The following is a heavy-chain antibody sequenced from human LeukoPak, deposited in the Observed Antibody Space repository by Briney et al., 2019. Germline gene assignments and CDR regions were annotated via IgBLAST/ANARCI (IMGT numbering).Heavy chain of an antibody. D-gene: IGHD5-12*01. Sequence: GGSLRLSCAASGFTLSSYSMNWVRQAPGKGLEWVSSISSSSSYIYYADSVKGRFTISRDNSKNTLYLQMNSLRAEDTAVYYCAKGDVIVATSFDYWGQGTLVTVSS. J-gene: IGHJ4*02. CDR1: GFTLSSYS. CDR2: ISSSSSYI. CDR3: AKGDVIVATSFDY. V-gene: IGHV3-21*04.